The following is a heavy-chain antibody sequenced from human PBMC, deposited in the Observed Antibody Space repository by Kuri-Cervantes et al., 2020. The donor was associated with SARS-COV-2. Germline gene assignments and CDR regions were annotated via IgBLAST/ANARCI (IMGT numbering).Heavy chain of an antibody. J-gene: IGHJ6*02. CDR2: INHSGST. CDR1: GGTFSGYY. V-gene: IGHV4-34*01. CDR3: ARDKLLSVAGQLHYYGMDV. Sequence: SETLSLTCAVYGGTFSGYYWSWIRQPPGKGLEWIGEINHSGSTYYNPSLKSRVTISVDTSTNQISLKLTSVTAADTAVYYCARDKLLSVAGQLHYYGMDVWGQGTTVTVSS. D-gene: IGHD6-19*01.